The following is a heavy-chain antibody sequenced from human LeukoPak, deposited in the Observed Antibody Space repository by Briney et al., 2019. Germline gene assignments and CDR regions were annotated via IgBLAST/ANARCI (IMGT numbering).Heavy chain of an antibody. CDR1: GIAFSNFP. Sequence: GGSLRLSCAATGIAFSNFPMHWVRQAPGKGLEWVAVISYDGSNKYYADSVKGRFTISRDNSKNTLYLQMNSLRAEDTAVYYCAKDLEEYYYDSSDYNWFDPWGQGTLVTVSS. D-gene: IGHD3-22*01. CDR2: ISYDGSNK. CDR3: AKDLEEYYYDSSDYNWFDP. J-gene: IGHJ5*02. V-gene: IGHV3-30*18.